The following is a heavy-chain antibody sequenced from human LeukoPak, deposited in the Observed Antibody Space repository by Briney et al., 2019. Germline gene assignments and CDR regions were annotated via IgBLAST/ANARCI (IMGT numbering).Heavy chain of an antibody. Sequence: GGSLRLSCAASGFTFSSHAMSWVRQAPGKGLEWVSAISTSGGSTYYADSVKGRFTISRDNSKNTLYLQMNSLRAEDTAVYYCARVPGGGSYNYWGQGTLVTVSS. V-gene: IGHV3-23*01. CDR3: ARVPGGGSYNY. J-gene: IGHJ4*02. CDR1: GFTFSSHA. CDR2: ISTSGGST. D-gene: IGHD1-26*01.